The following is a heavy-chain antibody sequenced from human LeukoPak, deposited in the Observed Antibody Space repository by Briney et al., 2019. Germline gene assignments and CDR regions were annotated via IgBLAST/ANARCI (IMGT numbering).Heavy chain of an antibody. CDR3: ARDGCSSTSCYKDYYYYYGMDV. Sequence: GASVNVSCKASGGTFSSYAISWVRQAPGQGLEWMGGIIPIFGTANYAQKFQGRVTITADESTSTAYMELSSLRSEDTAVYYCARDGCSSTSCYKDYYYYYGMDVWGQGTTVTVSS. J-gene: IGHJ6*02. V-gene: IGHV1-69*13. CDR1: GGTFSSYA. D-gene: IGHD2-2*02. CDR2: IIPIFGTA.